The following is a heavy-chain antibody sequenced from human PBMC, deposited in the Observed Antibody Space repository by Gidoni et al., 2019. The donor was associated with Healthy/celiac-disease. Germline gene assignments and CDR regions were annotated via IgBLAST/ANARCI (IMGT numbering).Heavy chain of an antibody. Sequence: QVQLVQSGAEVKKPGASVKVSCKASGSTVPRYYMHWVRQAPGQGLEWMGIINPSGGSTSYAQKFQGRVTMTRDTSTSTVYMELSSLRSEDTAVYYCARGSGGSCYCGCAFDIWGQGTMVTVSS. CDR3: ARGSGGSCYCGCAFDI. V-gene: IGHV1-46*03. J-gene: IGHJ3*02. CDR2: INPSGGST. CDR1: GSTVPRYY. D-gene: IGHD2-15*01.